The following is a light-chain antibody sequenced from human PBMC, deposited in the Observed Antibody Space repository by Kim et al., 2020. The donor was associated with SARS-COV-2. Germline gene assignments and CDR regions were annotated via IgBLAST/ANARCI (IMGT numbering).Light chain of an antibody. CDR1: SSNIEHNG. Sequence: QSVLTEPPSVSEAPRQRDTISCSGRSSNIEHNGVTGYEHGSGKAPRLHIYHDDLLPSGVSDRFSASKSGTFASLASSGLQSEDGADYNCAAWDDNLNGVVFSGGTQLTVL. CDR3: AAWDDNLNGVV. V-gene: IGLV1-36*01. CDR2: HDD. J-gene: IGLJ2*01.